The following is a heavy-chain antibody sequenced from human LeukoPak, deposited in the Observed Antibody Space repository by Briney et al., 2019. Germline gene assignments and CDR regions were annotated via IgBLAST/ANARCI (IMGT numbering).Heavy chain of an antibody. Sequence: GGSLRLSCAASGFTFSNYWMHWVRQAPGKGLVWVSRIKSDGSSTSYADSVKGRFTISRDNAKNSLYLQMNSLRAEDTAVYYCARIWEVIDYWGQGTLVTVSS. D-gene: IGHD1-26*01. V-gene: IGHV3-74*01. CDR2: IKSDGSST. J-gene: IGHJ4*02. CDR1: GFTFSNYW. CDR3: ARIWEVIDY.